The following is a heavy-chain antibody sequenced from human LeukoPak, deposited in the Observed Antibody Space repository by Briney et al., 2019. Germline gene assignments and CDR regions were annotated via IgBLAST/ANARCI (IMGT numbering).Heavy chain of an antibody. CDR3: AREQLKYYYDSSGYSDY. Sequence: GGSLRLSCAASGFTFSSYSMNWVRRAPGKGLDWVSSISTSISYIYYADSVKGRFTISRNNAKNSLYLQMHSLRAEDTAVYYCAREQLKYYYDSSGYSDYWGQGTLVTVSS. V-gene: IGHV3-21*01. J-gene: IGHJ4*02. CDR2: ISTSISYI. CDR1: GFTFSSYS. D-gene: IGHD3-22*01.